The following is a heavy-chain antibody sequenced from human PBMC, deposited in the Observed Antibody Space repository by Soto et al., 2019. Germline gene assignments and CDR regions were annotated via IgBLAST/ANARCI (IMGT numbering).Heavy chain of an antibody. CDR2: VYFSEST. J-gene: IGHJ4*02. V-gene: IGHV4-59*08. D-gene: IGHD1-26*01. CDR1: GDSISSYY. CDR3: ARLYTGTPFDY. Sequence: QVQLQESGPGLVKPSETLSLTCTVSGDSISSYYWNWIRQPPGKGLEWIGYVYFSESTNYNPSLKSRVTISIDTSKNQFSLRLSAVTAADTAVYYCARLYTGTPFDYWGQGALVTVSS.